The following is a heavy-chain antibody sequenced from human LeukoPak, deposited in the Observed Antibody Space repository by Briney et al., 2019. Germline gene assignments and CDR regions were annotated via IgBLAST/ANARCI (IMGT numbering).Heavy chain of an antibody. CDR3: AKGSDWLRHFDY. D-gene: IGHD3-9*01. J-gene: IGHJ4*02. CDR1: GFTFSSYG. V-gene: IGHV3-30*18. Sequence: PGGSLRLSCAASGFTFSSYGMHWVCQAPGKGLEWVAVISYDGSNKYYADSVKGRFTISRDNSKNTLYLQVNSLRAEDTAVYYCAKGSDWLRHFDYWGQGTLVTVSS. CDR2: ISYDGSNK.